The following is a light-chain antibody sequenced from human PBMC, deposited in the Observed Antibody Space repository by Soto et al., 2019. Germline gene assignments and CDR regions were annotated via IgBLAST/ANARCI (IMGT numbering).Light chain of an antibody. CDR2: EVS. Sequence: SAPTQPPPASGSPGQSVTISCTGTSSDVGGYNYVSWYQQHPGKAPKLMIYEVSKRPSGVPDRFSGSKSGNTASLTVSGLQAEDEADYYCSSYAGSNLYVFGTGTKVTVL. CDR3: SSYAGSNLYV. J-gene: IGLJ1*01. CDR1: SSDVGGYNY. V-gene: IGLV2-8*01.